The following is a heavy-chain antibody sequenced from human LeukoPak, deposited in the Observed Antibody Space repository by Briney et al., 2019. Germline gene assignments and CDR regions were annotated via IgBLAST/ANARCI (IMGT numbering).Heavy chain of an antibody. V-gene: IGHV3-30*02. CDR3: AKDPSSGYYKGAFDI. D-gene: IGHD3-22*01. J-gene: IGHJ3*02. CDR2: IRYDGSNK. Sequence: GGSLRLSCAASGFTFSSYGMHWVRQAPGKGLEWVAFIRYDGSNKYYAGSVKGRFTISRDNSKNTLYLQMNSLRAEDTAVYYCAKDPSSGYYKGAFDIWGQGTMVTVSS. CDR1: GFTFSSYG.